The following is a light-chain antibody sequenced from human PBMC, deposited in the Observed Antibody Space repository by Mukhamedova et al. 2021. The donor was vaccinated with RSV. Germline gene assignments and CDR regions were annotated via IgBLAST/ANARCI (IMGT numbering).Light chain of an antibody. CDR3: QQYDILTGT. Sequence: WYQRRVHGKVPKLLIYDASNLEIGVPSRFSGSGSGTDFTLTISSLQPEDIATYYCQQYDILTGTFGQGTTVELK. V-gene: IGKV1-33*01. CDR2: DAS. J-gene: IGKJ1*01.